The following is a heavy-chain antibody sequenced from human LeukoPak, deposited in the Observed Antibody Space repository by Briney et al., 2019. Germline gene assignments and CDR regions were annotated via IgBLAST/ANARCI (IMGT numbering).Heavy chain of an antibody. D-gene: IGHD3-9*01. Sequence: GESLKISCKGSGYSFTSYWIGWVRQMPGKGLEWMGIIYPGDSDTRYSPSSQGQVTISADKSISTADLQWSSLKASDTAMYYCARSLRYFDWLLPDGDAFDIWGQGTMVTVSS. CDR3: ARSLRYFDWLLPDGDAFDI. V-gene: IGHV5-51*01. J-gene: IGHJ3*02. CDR2: IYPGDSDT. CDR1: GYSFTSYW.